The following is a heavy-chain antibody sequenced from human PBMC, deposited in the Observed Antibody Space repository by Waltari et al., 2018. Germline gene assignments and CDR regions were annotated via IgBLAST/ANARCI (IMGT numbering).Heavy chain of an antibody. J-gene: IGHJ4*02. CDR3: VRAPGTTAISTDGGYFDS. Sequence: QLEQSGAEVKQPGSSVRVSCQASGGPFRRSVFAWVGQAPGQGPAWMGGIIPEWNIRNYAQKFQGRVTISADESTTTVYMDLSSLTSEDTAMYYCVRAPGTTAISTDGGYFDSWGQGTRVIVSS. CDR2: IIPEWNIR. CDR1: GGPFRRSV. V-gene: IGHV1-69*01. D-gene: IGHD2-8*02.